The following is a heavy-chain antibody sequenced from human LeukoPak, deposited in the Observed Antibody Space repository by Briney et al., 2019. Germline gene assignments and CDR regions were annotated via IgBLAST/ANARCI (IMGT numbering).Heavy chain of an antibody. D-gene: IGHD2-2*02. Sequence: PGGSLRLSCAASGFTFSSARMSWVRQAPGKGLEWVGHIKIKSDGGTTDYAAPVKGRFTISRDDSKNTLYLQMNSLKTEDTAVYYCSTSKEGYCSSSSCYTDYWGQGTLVTVSS. CDR2: IKIKSDGGTT. V-gene: IGHV3-15*01. J-gene: IGHJ4*02. CDR3: STSKEGYCSSSSCYTDY. CDR1: GFTFSSAR.